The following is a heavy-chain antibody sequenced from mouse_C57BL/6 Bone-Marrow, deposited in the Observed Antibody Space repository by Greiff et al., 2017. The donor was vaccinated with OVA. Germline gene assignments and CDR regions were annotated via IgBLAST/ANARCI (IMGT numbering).Heavy chain of an antibody. Sequence: VQLQQPGAELVKPGASVKLSCKASGYTFTSYWMQWVKQRPGQGLEWIGEIDPSDSYTNYNQKFKGKATLTVDTSSSTAYMQLSSLTSEDSAVYYCARNWDDWFADWGQGTLVTVSA. V-gene: IGHV1-50*01. J-gene: IGHJ3*01. CDR3: ARNWDDWFAD. CDR2: IDPSDSYT. CDR1: GYTFTSYW. D-gene: IGHD4-1*01.